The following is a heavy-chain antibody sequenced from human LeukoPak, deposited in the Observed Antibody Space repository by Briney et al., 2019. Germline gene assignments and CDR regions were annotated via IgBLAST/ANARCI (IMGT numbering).Heavy chain of an antibody. V-gene: IGHV1-2*02. J-gene: IGHJ4*02. CDR3: ARLWFGDLQIRGYFDY. Sequence: ASVKVSCKASGYTFTGYYMHWVRQAPGQGLEWMGWINPNSGGTNYAQKLQGRVTMTTDTSTSTAYMELRSLRSDDTAVYYCARLWFGDLQIRGYFDYWGQGTLVTVSS. CDR1: GYTFTGYY. D-gene: IGHD3-10*01. CDR2: INPNSGGT.